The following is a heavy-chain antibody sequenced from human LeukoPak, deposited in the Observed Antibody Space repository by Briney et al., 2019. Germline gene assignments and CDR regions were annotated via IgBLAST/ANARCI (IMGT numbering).Heavy chain of an antibody. CDR2: IYSGGSK. Sequence: GGSLRLSCAASGFTVSSNYMSWVRQAPGKGLEWVSVIYSGGSKYYADSVKGRFTISRDNSKNTLYLQMNSLRAEDTAVYYCARDIATTYYYDSSGYYSDYWGQGTLVTVSS. J-gene: IGHJ4*02. D-gene: IGHD3-22*01. V-gene: IGHV3-66*02. CDR3: ARDIATTYYYDSSGYYSDY. CDR1: GFTVSSNY.